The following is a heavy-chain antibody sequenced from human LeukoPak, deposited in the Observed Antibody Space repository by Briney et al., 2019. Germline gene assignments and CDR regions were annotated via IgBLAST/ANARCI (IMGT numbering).Heavy chain of an antibody. CDR2: ISGDGGSI. D-gene: IGHD6-13*01. V-gene: IGHV3-43*02. Sequence: GGSLRLSCAASGFTFDDYAIYWVRQGPGKGLEWVSLISGDGGSIYYADSVKGRFTTSRDNSKNSLYLQMNSLRTEDTALYYCAKEDYSSSWYALDYWDQGTLVTVSS. J-gene: IGHJ4*02. CDR3: AKEDYSSSWYALDY. CDR1: GFTFDDYA.